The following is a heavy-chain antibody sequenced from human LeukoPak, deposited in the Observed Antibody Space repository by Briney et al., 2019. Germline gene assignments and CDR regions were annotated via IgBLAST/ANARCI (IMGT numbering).Heavy chain of an antibody. V-gene: IGHV4-59*12. J-gene: IGHJ5*02. CDR2: IYYSGST. CDR3: AKGAGGFSYYNWFDP. Sequence: SETLSLTCTVSGGSISSYYWSWIRQPPGKGLEWIGYIYYSGSTNYNPSLKSRVTISVDTSKNQFSLKLASVTAADTAVYYCAKGAGGFSYYNWFDPWGQGTLVTVSS. CDR1: GGSISSYY. D-gene: IGHD5-18*01.